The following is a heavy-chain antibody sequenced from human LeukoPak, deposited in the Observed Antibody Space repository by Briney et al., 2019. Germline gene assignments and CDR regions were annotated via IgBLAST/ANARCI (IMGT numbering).Heavy chain of an antibody. Sequence: SETLSLTCAVYGGSFSGYYWSWIRQPPGKGLEWIGEINHSGSTNYNPSLKSRVTISVDTSKNQFSLKLSSVTAADTAVYYCARDRSIAAASGWFDPWGQGTLVTVSS. V-gene: IGHV4-34*01. CDR2: INHSGST. D-gene: IGHD6-13*01. CDR1: GGSFSGYY. CDR3: ARDRSIAAASGWFDP. J-gene: IGHJ5*02.